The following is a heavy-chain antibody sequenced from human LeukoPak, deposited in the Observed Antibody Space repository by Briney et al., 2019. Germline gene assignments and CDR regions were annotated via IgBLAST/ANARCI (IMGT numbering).Heavy chain of an antibody. J-gene: IGHJ4*02. CDR2: IYYSGST. V-gene: IGHV4-39*07. D-gene: IGHD1-26*01. CDR3: AREESIGSYQFLHDS. Sequence: PSETLSLTCTVSGGSISSSSYYWGWIRQPPGKGLEWIGSIYYSGSTYYNPSLKSRVTISVDTSKNQFSLKLSSVTAADTAVYYCAREESIGSYQFLHDSWGQGTLVTVSS. CDR1: GGSISSSSYY.